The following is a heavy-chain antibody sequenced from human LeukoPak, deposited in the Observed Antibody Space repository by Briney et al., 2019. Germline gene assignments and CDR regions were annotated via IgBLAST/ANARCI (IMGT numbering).Heavy chain of an antibody. D-gene: IGHD4-11*01. J-gene: IGHJ4*02. CDR1: GYTFTSYG. V-gene: IGHV1-18*01. CDR2: ISAYNGNT. CDR3: ATDYSNLGDY. Sequence: ASVKVSCKASGYTFTSYGISWVRQAPGQGLEWMGWISAYNGNTNYAQKLQGRVTMTTDTSTSTVYMELSSLRSEDTAVYYCATDYSNLGDYWGQGTLVTVSS.